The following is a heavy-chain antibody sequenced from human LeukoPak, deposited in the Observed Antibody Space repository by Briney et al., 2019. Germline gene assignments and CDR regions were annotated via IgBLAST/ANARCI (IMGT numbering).Heavy chain of an antibody. CDR3: ARVAIAVANYYMDA. CDR2: ISSRGSTT. CDR1: AFTFSDYF. J-gene: IGHJ6*03. D-gene: IGHD6-19*01. Sequence: GGSLRLSCAASAFTFSDYFMSWIRQAPGKGLEWVSYISSRGSTTYYADSVKGRFTISRDNAKNSLYLQMTSLRAEDTAVYYCARVAIAVANYYMDAWGKGTTVTVSS. V-gene: IGHV3-11*04.